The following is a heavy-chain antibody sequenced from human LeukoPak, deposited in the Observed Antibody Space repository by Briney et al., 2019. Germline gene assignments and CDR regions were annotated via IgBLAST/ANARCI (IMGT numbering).Heavy chain of an antibody. Sequence: ASVKVSCKASGYTFTGYYMHWVRQAPGQGLEWMGWINPNNGGTNYAQNFQGRVTMTRDTSISTAYMELSRLRSDDTAVYYCARTSIAARGNDYWGQGTLVTVSS. CDR2: INPNNGGT. CDR1: GYTFTGYY. V-gene: IGHV1-2*02. J-gene: IGHJ4*02. CDR3: ARTSIAARGNDY. D-gene: IGHD6-6*01.